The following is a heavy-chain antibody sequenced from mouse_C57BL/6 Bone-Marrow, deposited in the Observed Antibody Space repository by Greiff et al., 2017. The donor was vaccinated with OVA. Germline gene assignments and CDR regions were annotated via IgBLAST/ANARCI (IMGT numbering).Heavy chain of an antibody. CDR2: ISNGGGST. D-gene: IGHD2-10*02. Sequence: EVNVVESGGGLVKPGGSLKLSCAASGFTFSDYYMYWVRQTPEKRLEWVAYISNGGGSTYYPDTVKGRFTISRDNAKNTLYLQMSRLKSEDTAMYYCARRYGCYAMDYWGQGTSVTVSS. V-gene: IGHV5-12*01. J-gene: IGHJ4*01. CDR3: ARRYGCYAMDY. CDR1: GFTFSDYY.